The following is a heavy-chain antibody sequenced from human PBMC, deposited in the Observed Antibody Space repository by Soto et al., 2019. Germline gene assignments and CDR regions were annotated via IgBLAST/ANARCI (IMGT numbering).Heavy chain of an antibody. D-gene: IGHD5-12*01. CDR1: GYTFTSYG. V-gene: IGHV1-18*01. Sequence: GASVKVSCKASGYTFTSYGISWVRQAPGQGLEWMGWISAYNGNTNYAQKLQGRVTMTTDTSTSTAYMELRSLRSDDTAVYYCARVGGYDLPKHYGMDVWGQGTTVTVSS. CDR2: ISAYNGNT. CDR3: ARVGGYDLPKHYGMDV. J-gene: IGHJ6*02.